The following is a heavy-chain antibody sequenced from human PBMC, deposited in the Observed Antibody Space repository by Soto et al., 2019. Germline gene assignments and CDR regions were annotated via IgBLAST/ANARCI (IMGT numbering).Heavy chain of an antibody. CDR2: ISGSGGST. CDR3: AKTGCSSTSCQIKAYSSSWYHFDP. Sequence: EVQLLESGGGLVQPGGSLRLSCAASGFTFSSYAMSWVRQAPGKGLEWVSAISGSGGSTYYADSVKGRFTISRDNSKNTLYLQMNSLRAEDTAVYYCAKTGCSSTSCQIKAYSSSWYHFDPWGQGTLVTVSS. CDR1: GFTFSSYA. V-gene: IGHV3-23*01. J-gene: IGHJ5*02. D-gene: IGHD2-2*01.